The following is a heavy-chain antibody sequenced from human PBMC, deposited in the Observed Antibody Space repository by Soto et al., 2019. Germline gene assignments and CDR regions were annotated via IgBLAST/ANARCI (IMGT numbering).Heavy chain of an antibody. CDR1: GFTFSNCG. J-gene: IGHJ4*02. CDR2: ISGSGGNT. Sequence: PGGSLRLSCGASGFTFSNCGMSWLRQAPGKGLEWVSSISGSGGNTYYADSMKGRFTISRDNSKDTLYLQMNSLRAEDTAVYYCARDIALRTLEPPNFDYWGQGTLVTVSS. V-gene: IGHV3-23*01. D-gene: IGHD4-17*01. CDR3: ARDIALRTLEPPNFDY.